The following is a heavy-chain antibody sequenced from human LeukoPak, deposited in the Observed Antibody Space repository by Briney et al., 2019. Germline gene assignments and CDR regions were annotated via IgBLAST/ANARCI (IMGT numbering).Heavy chain of an antibody. J-gene: IGHJ6*03. V-gene: IGHV3-30*04. Sequence: GRSLRLSCEASGFRLLKYAMHWVRQAPGRGLEGVGVISFDGKKEFYADSVKGRFTISRDNSKHALFLQMNSLQTDDTATYYCARASMATINYYSSYMDAWGKGTTVTVS. CDR2: ISFDGKKE. CDR1: GFRLLKYA. CDR3: ARASMATINYYSSYMDA. D-gene: IGHD5-24*01.